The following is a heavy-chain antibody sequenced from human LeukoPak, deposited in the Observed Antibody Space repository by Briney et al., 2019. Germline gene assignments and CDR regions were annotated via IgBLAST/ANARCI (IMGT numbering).Heavy chain of an antibody. CDR3: TRSGYRHPYHFDS. Sequence: GGSLTLSCAVSGFPFITYNMNCVRQAPGKGLEWVLYIDSSSSTIYYADSVKGRFTISRDNSKNTLSLQVNSLRAEDTAIYYCTRSGYRHPYHFDSWGQGTLVTVSS. CDR1: GFPFITYN. V-gene: IGHV3-48*01. D-gene: IGHD3-22*01. CDR2: IDSSSSTI. J-gene: IGHJ4*02.